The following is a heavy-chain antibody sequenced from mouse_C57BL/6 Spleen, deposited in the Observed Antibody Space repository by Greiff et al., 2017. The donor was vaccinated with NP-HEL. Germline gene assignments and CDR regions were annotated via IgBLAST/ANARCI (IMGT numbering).Heavy chain of an antibody. J-gene: IGHJ4*01. D-gene: IGHD1-1*01. V-gene: IGHV7-3*01. CDR3: ARYLLRSYAMDY. CDR2: IRNKANGYTT. CDR1: GFTFTDYY. Sequence: EVKLVESGGGLVQPGGSLSLSCAASGFTFTDYYMSWVHQPPGKALEWLGFIRNKANGYTTEYSASVKGRFTISRDNSQSILYLQMNALRAEDSATYYCARYLLRSYAMDYWGQGTSVTVSS.